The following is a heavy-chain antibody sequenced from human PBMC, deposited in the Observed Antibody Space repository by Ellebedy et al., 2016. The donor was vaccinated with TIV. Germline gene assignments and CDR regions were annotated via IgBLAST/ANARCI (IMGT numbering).Heavy chain of an antibody. D-gene: IGHD3-22*01. CDR2: INPYNGNT. CDR3: ERDGPWGYHWYQA. CDR1: GYTFPRYG. J-gene: IGHJ5*02. Sequence: AASVKVSCKASGYTFPRYGISWVRQSPGQGLEWMGWINPYNGNTNYVQKIQDRVTMTTDTSTSTAYMELRSLRSDDAAVYYCERDGPWGYHWYQAWGQGTLVTVSS. V-gene: IGHV1-18*01.